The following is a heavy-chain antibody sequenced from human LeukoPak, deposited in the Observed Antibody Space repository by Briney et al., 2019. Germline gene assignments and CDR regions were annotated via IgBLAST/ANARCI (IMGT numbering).Heavy chain of an antibody. V-gene: IGHV3-11*01. Sequence: GSLRLSCAASGFTFSDYYMSWIRQAPGKGLEWVSYISNSGSTIYYADSVKGRFTISRDNAKNSLYLQMNSLRAEDTAVYYCARDRAPLYGMDVWGQGTTVTVSS. J-gene: IGHJ6*02. CDR1: GFTFSDYY. CDR3: ARDRAPLYGMDV. CDR2: ISNSGSTI.